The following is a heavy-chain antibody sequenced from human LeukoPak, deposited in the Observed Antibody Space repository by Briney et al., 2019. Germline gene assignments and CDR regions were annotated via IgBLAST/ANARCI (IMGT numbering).Heavy chain of an antibody. J-gene: IGHJ6*03. CDR3: ARGPRITLVRGGQWYYYMDV. D-gene: IGHD3-10*01. V-gene: IGHV1-46*01. CDR1: GYTFSSNY. Sequence: ASVKVSCKASGYTFSSNYMHWVRQAPGQGLEWMGIIDPSGGSTNYAQKFQGRVTMTRDTSTSTVYMELSSLRSEDTAVYYCARGPRITLVRGGQWYYYMDVWGKGTTVTISS. CDR2: IDPSGGST.